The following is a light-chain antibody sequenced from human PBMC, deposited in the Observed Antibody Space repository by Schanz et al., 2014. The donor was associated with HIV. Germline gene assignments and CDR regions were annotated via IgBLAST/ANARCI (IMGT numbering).Light chain of an antibody. CDR2: DVN. CDR1: NSDVGGYNF. J-gene: IGLJ2*01. Sequence: QSALTQPASVSGSPGQSITISCTGTNSDVGGYNFVSWYQQHPGKAPKLIIYDVNNRPSGVSKRFSGSKSGNTASLTISGLQAEDEADYYCTSYAGSSNVVFGGGTKLTVL. V-gene: IGLV2-14*03. CDR3: TSYAGSSNVV.